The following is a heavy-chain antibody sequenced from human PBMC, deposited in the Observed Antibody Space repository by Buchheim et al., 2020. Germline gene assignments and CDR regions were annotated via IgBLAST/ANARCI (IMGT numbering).Heavy chain of an antibody. D-gene: IGHD2-15*01. J-gene: IGHJ4*02. V-gene: IGHV3-7*01. CDR3: GRGGSAGSVDY. CDR1: GFSFSNYW. CDR2: IKEDGSEK. Sequence: EVQLVESGGGLVQPGGSLRLSCAAFGFSFSNYWMSWVRQVPGKGLEWVANIKEDGSEKYYVDSVKGRFIISRDNAQTSLYLQMNSLRAEDTAVYYCGRGGSAGSVDYWSQGTL.